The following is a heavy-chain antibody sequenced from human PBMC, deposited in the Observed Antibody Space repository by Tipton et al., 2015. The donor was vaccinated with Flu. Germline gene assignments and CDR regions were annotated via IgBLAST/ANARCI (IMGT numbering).Heavy chain of an antibody. J-gene: IGHJ4*02. D-gene: IGHD3-22*01. V-gene: IGHV3-7*03. CDR3: ARGPWMNARSGYYYFDY. CDR1: GFTFSSYW. Sequence: SLRLSCAASGFTFSSYWMSWVRQAPGKGLEWVANIKQDGSEKYYVDSVKGRFTISRDNAKNSLYLQMNSLRAEDTAVYYCARGPWMNARSGYYYFDYWGQGTLVTVSS. CDR2: IKQDGSEK.